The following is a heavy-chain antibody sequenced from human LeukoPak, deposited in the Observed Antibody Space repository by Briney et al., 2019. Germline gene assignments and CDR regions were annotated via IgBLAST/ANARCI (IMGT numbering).Heavy chain of an antibody. D-gene: IGHD3-3*01. CDR1: GYTFTSYG. CDR2: ISAYNGNT. J-gene: IGHJ4*02. Sequence: GASVKVSCKASGYTFTSYGISEVRQAPGQGLEWMGWISAYNGNTNYAQKLQGRVTMTTDTSTSTAYMELRSLKSDDTAVYYCARTQFDKVTWGFWSGYYPATFDYWGQGTLVTVSS. CDR3: ARTQFDKVTWGFWSGYYPATFDY. V-gene: IGHV1-18*01.